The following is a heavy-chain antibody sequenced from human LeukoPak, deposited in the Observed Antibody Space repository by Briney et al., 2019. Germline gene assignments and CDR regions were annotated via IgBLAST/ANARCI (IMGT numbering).Heavy chain of an antibody. D-gene: IGHD2-2*02. Sequence: PSETLSLTCAVYGGSFSGYYWSWIRQPPGKGLEWIGEINHSGSTNYNPSLKSRVTISVDTSKNQFSLKLSSVTAADTAVYYCARGSVVPAAIANYYYYGMDVWGQGTTVTVSS. CDR2: INHSGST. CDR3: ARGSVVPAAIANYYYYGMDV. CDR1: GGSFSGYY. V-gene: IGHV4-34*01. J-gene: IGHJ6*02.